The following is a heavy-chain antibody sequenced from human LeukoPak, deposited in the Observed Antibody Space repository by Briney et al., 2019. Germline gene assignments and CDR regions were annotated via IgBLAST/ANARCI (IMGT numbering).Heavy chain of an antibody. V-gene: IGHV1-18*01. J-gene: IGHJ4*02. D-gene: IGHD3-22*01. CDR1: GYTFTIYG. CDR2: MSAYNGNT. CDR3: ARATDSSGYYDY. Sequence: ASVRLSCKASGYTFTIYGANWVRQAPGHGLKWMGWMSAYNGNTNYAQKLQGRVTMTTDTSTTTAYMELRSLRSDDTAVYYCARATDSSGYYDYWGQGTLVTVSS.